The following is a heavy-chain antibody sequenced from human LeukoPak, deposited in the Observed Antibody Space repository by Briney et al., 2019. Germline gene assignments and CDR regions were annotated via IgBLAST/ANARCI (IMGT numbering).Heavy chain of an antibody. V-gene: IGHV1-18*01. J-gene: IGHJ4*02. D-gene: IGHD6-13*01. CDR1: GYSFTNYG. CDR3: ARGGVSNSWYRTPDY. CDR2: ISTYDGNT. Sequence: ASVKVSCKASGYSFTNYGISWVSQAPGQGLEWMGWISTYDGNTNYVQKLQGRVTMTTDTSTSTAYMELRSLRSDDTAVYYCARGGVSNSWYRTPDYWGQGTLVAVSS.